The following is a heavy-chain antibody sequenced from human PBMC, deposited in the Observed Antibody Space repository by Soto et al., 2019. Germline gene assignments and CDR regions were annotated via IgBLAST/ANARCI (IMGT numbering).Heavy chain of an antibody. CDR1: GFTFSSYS. J-gene: IGHJ6*02. V-gene: IGHV3-21*01. Sequence: GGSLRLSCAASGFTFSSYSMNWVRQAPGKGLEWVSPISSSSSYIYYADSVKGRFTISRDNAKNSLYLQMNSLRAEDTAVYYCARGPLLFLEREYYGMDVWGQGTTVTVS. CDR3: ARGPLLFLEREYYGMDV. D-gene: IGHD3-3*01. CDR2: ISSSSSYI.